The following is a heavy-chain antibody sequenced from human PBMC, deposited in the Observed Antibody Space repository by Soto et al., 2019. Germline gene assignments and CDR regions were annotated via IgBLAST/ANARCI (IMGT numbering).Heavy chain of an antibody. CDR2: MNPNSGNT. J-gene: IGHJ5*02. Sequence: EASVKVSCKASGYTFTSYDINWVRQATGQGLEYLGWMNPNSGNTGYVQKFQGRVTMTRDTSISTAYMELSSLRPEDTAVYFCARGVKYGAYSRWFDPWG. CDR3: ARGVKYGAYSRWFDP. V-gene: IGHV1-8*01. CDR1: GYTFTSYD. D-gene: IGHD4-17*01.